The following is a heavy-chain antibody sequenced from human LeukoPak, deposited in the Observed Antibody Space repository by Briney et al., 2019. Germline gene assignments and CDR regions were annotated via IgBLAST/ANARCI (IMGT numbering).Heavy chain of an antibody. V-gene: IGHV3-30*18. D-gene: IGHD3-10*01. CDR1: GFTFNNYG. Sequence: GGSLRLSCAASGFTFNNYGMHWVRQAPGKGLEWVAVISYDGSNKYYADSVKGRFTIARDNADNSVYLQMDSLRAEDTAVYYCANCYYGSGSCFDYWGQGTLVTVSS. CDR2: ISYDGSNK. J-gene: IGHJ4*02. CDR3: ANCYYGSGSCFDY.